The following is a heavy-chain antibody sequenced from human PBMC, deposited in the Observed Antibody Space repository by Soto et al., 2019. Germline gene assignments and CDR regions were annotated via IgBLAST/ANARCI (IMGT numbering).Heavy chain of an antibody. J-gene: IGHJ4*02. V-gene: IGHV2-5*02. D-gene: IGHD3-3*01. Sequence: QITLKESGPTLVKPTQTLTLTCTFSGFSLSTSGVGVGWIRQPPGKALEWLALIYWDDDKRYSPSLKSRLTITKDTSKNQVVLTMTNMDPVDTATYYCAHSSYYDFWSAYSFDYWGQGTLVTVSS. CDR1: GFSLSTSGVG. CDR2: IYWDDDK. CDR3: AHSSYYDFWSAYSFDY.